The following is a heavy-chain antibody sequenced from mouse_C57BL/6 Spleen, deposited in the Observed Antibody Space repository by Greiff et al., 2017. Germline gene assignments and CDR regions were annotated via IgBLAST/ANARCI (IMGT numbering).Heavy chain of an antibody. CDR3: ARNYYGSSFDY. Sequence: EVQLQQSGPELVKPGASVKISCKASGYSFTGYYMNWVKQSPEKSLEWIGEINPSTGGTTYNQKFKAKATLTVDKSSSTAYMQLKSLTSEDSAVYYCARNYYGSSFDYWGQGTLVTVSA. J-gene: IGHJ3*01. CDR1: GYSFTGYY. CDR2: INPSTGGT. D-gene: IGHD1-1*01. V-gene: IGHV1-42*01.